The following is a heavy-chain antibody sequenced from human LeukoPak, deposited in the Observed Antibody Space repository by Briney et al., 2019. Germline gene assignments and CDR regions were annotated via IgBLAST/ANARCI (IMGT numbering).Heavy chain of an antibody. CDR1: GFTFTTYA. D-gene: IGHD2-15*01. V-gene: IGHV3-23*01. Sequence: PAGGSLRLSCAASGFTFTTYAMSWVRQTPGKGLEWVSTFSGSVDTTYHADSVKGRFTISRDNSKNTVYLQMNSLRAEDTAVYYCAKASAGTCSGARCYYSDSWGQGTPVTVSS. CDR3: AKASAGTCSGARCYYSDS. J-gene: IGHJ4*02. CDR2: FSGSVDTT.